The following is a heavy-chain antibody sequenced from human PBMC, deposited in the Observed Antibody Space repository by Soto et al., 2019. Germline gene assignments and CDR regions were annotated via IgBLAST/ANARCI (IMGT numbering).Heavy chain of an antibody. J-gene: IGHJ5*01. CDR1: GDSGSSITVV. D-gene: IGHD1-1*01. CDR3: ARRWLWNQVHWFDY. V-gene: IGHV6-1*01. Sequence: SQTLSVICAASGDSGSSITVVWNWFRQYPSRGLEWLGRTYYRSKWYDDYAESVKSRITINPDTSKNQFSLHLNSVTLEDTSVYYCARRWLWNQVHWFDYWGQATLVTVSS. CDR2: TYYRSKWYD.